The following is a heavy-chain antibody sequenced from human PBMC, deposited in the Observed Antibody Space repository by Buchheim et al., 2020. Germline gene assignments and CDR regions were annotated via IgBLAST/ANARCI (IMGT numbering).Heavy chain of an antibody. CDR2: IYPGDSDT. Sequence: EVQLVQSGAEVRKPGESLKISCKASGYSFTAFWIGWVRQMPGKDLEWMGIIYPGDSDTRYSPSFQGQVTISADESFSTAYLQGGSLEASDTAIYYCARGPGSTLYFGFWGQGTL. V-gene: IGHV5-51*01. CDR1: GYSFTAFW. J-gene: IGHJ4*01. D-gene: IGHD5/OR15-5a*01. CDR3: ARGPGSTLYFGF.